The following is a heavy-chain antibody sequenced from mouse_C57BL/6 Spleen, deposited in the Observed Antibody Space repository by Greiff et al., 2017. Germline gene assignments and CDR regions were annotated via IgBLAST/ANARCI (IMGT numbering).Heavy chain of an antibody. CDR1: GYTFTSYG. J-gene: IGHJ4*01. CDR2: IYPRSGNT. Sequence: QVQLKESGAELARPGASVKLSCKASGYTFTSYGISWVKQRPGQGLEWIGEIYPRSGNTYYNEKFKGKATLTADKSSSTAYMELRSLTSEDSAVYFCAREGYPYAMDYWGQGTSVTVSS. D-gene: IGHD2-2*01. V-gene: IGHV1-81*01. CDR3: AREGYPYAMDY.